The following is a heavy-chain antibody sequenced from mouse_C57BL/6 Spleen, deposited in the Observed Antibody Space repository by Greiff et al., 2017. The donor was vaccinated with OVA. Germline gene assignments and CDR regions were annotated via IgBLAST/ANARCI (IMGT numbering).Heavy chain of an antibody. J-gene: IGHJ4*01. CDR3: TTTVGDAMDY. V-gene: IGHV5-9-1*02. CDR2: ISSGGDYI. Sequence: EVQVVESGAGLVKPGGSLKLSCAASGFTFSSYAMSWVRQTPEKRLEWVAYISSGGDYIYYADTVKGRFTISRDNARTTLYLQLRSLKSEDTAMYYCTTTVGDAMDYWGQGTSVTVSS. CDR1: GFTFSSYA. D-gene: IGHD1-1*01.